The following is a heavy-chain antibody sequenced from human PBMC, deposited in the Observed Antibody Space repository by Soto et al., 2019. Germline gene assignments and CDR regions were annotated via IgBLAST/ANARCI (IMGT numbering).Heavy chain of an antibody. V-gene: IGHV3-48*02. Sequence: GGSLRLSCAASGFTFSSYSMNWVRQAPGKGLEWVSYISSSSSTIYYADSVKGRFTISRDNAKNSLYLQMNSLRDEDTAVYYCARDLGITGPNDAFDIWGQGTMVTVSS. J-gene: IGHJ3*02. CDR2: ISSSSSTI. CDR1: GFTFSSYS. D-gene: IGHD1-20*01. CDR3: ARDLGITGPNDAFDI.